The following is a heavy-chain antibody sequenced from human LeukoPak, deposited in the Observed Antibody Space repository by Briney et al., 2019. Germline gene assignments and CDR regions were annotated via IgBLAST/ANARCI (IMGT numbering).Heavy chain of an antibody. CDR2: IYTSGST. Sequence: SETLSLTCTVSGGSITSGSYYWSWIRQPAGKGLEWIGRIYTSGSTNYNPSLKSRVTISVDTSKNQFSLNLTSVTAADTAVYYSARVRGWNDAVDYWGQGTLVTVSS. V-gene: IGHV4-61*02. CDR1: GGSITSGSYY. CDR3: ARVRGWNDAVDY. J-gene: IGHJ4*02. D-gene: IGHD1-1*01.